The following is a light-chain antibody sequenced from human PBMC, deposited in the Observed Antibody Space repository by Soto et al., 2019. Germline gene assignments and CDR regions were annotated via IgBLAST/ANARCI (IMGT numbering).Light chain of an antibody. Sequence: AIQLTQSPSSLSASVGDRVTITCRASQGISSALAWYQQKPGKAPKLLIYDASSLESGVPSRFSGSGSGTDFTLTISSLQPEDFVTYYCQQFNSYPQGITFGQGTRLEIK. CDR3: QQFNSYPQGIT. CDR2: DAS. CDR1: QGISSA. V-gene: IGKV1-13*02. J-gene: IGKJ5*01.